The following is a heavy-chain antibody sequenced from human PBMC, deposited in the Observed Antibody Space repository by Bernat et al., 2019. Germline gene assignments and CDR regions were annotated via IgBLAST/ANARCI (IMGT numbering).Heavy chain of an antibody. CDR1: GYTFSSYD. V-gene: IGHV1-8*01. Sequence: QVQLVQSGAEVKKPGASVKVSCKASGYTFSSYDINWVRQATGQGLEWMGWMNPNSGNTGYAQKFQGRVTMTKNTSITTAYMELSSLSSEATAVYYCARGAIVPTRYSMDVWGKGTTVTVSS. D-gene: IGHD5-12*01. CDR2: MNPNSGNT. CDR3: ARGAIVPTRYSMDV. J-gene: IGHJ6*03.